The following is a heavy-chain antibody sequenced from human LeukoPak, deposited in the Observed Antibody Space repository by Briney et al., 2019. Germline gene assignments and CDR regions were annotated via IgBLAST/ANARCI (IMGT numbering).Heavy chain of an antibody. V-gene: IGHV3-21*04. J-gene: IGHJ5*02. CDR1: GFTVSSNY. CDR2: ISSSSSYI. D-gene: IGHD2-2*01. Sequence: GGSLRLSCAASGFTVSSNYMSWVRQAPGKGLEWVSSISSSSSYIYYADSVKGRFTISRDNSKNTLYLQMNSLRAEDTAVYYCAKDLYCASTRCYLGANWFDPWGQGTLVIVSS. CDR3: AKDLYCASTRCYLGANWFDP.